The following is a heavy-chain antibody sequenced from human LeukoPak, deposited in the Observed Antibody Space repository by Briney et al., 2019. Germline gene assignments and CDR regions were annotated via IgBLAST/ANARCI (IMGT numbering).Heavy chain of an antibody. CDR1: GFTFSSYE. J-gene: IGHJ4*02. CDR2: ISSGGSTI. D-gene: IGHD6-19*01. V-gene: IGHV3-48*03. CDR3: AREIAVAGKGLD. Sequence: PGGSLRLSCAASGFTFSSYEMNWVRQAPGKGLEWVSYISSGGSTIYYADSVKGRFTISRDNTKNSLYLQMNSLRAEDTAVYYCAREIAVAGKGLDWGQGTLVTVSS.